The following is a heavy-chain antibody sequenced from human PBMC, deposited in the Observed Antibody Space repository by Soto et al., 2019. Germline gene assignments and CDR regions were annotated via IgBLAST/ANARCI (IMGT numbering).Heavy chain of an antibody. V-gene: IGHV2-5*02. CDR3: AHRRGGVLTTYFDY. J-gene: IGHJ4*02. Sequence: QITLKESGPTLVKPTQTLTLTCTFSGFSLSTIGVGVGWIRQPPGKALEWLALIYWDDDKRYSPSLKSRLTITKDTSKNQVVLTMTNMDPVDTATYYCAHRRGGVLTTYFDYWGQGTLVTVSS. D-gene: IGHD3-3*01. CDR1: GFSLSTIGVG. CDR2: IYWDDDK.